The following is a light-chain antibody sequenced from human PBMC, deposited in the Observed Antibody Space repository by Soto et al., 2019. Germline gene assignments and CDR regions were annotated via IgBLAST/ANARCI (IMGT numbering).Light chain of an antibody. CDR1: SSNIGAGYD. V-gene: IGLV1-40*01. CDR3: QSYASSLRVSL. J-gene: IGLJ1*01. Sequence: LIPPPFCSCAHGQRVTISCTGSSSNIGAGYDVHWYQQLPGTAPTLLLYVTPPRPSVVPSRFSGSKSGTSASLAITGLQAEDDADYYCQSYASSLRVSLFRTASTVTVL. CDR2: VTP.